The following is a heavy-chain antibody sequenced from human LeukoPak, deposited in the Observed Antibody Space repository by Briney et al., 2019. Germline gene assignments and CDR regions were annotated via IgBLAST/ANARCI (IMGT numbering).Heavy chain of an antibody. CDR3: ARDRTRTYDSSGYWASHDY. CDR2: INPSGGST. Sequence: GASVKVSCKASGYTFTSYYMHWVRQAPGQGLEWMGIINPSGGSTSYAQKFQGRVTMTRDTFTSTVYMELSSLRSEDTAVYYCARDRTRTYDSSGYWASHDYWGQGTLVTVSS. J-gene: IGHJ4*02. V-gene: IGHV1-46*01. D-gene: IGHD3-22*01. CDR1: GYTFTSYY.